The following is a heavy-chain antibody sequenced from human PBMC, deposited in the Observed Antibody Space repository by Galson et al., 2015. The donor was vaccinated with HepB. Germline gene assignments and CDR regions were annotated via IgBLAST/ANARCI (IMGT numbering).Heavy chain of an antibody. V-gene: IGHV6-1*01. CDR2: TYYRSKWYN. D-gene: IGHD3-22*01. Sequence: CAISGDSVSNSTAAWNWIRQSPSRGLEWLGRTYYRSKWYNDYAVSVKSRITINPDTSKNQFSLQLSSVTPDDTAVYYCARDSFYDNTGYPVPRNFGVDVWGQGTTVTVSS. CDR1: GDSVSNSTAA. CDR3: ARDSFYDNTGYPVPRNFGVDV. J-gene: IGHJ6*02.